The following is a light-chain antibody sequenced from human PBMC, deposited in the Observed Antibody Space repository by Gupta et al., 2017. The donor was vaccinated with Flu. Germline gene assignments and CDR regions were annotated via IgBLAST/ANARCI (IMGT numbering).Light chain of an antibody. CDR2: AAS. CDR3: QQSYSTPYS. V-gene: IGKV1-39*01. CDR1: QSISSY. J-gene: IGKJ2*03. Sequence: SXXXGDRVTITCRASQSISSYLNWYQQKPGKAPKLLIYAASSLQSGVPSRFSGSGSGTDFTLTISSLQPEDFATYYCQQSYSTPYSFGQGTKLEIK.